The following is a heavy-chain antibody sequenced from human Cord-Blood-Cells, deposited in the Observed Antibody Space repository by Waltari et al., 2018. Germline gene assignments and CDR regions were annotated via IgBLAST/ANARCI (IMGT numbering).Heavy chain of an antibody. CDR3: ARGHRQLVRYFDL. CDR2: INHSGST. CDR1: GGSFSGYY. Sequence: QVQLQQWGAGLLKPSETLSLTCAVYGGSFSGYYWSWIRQPPGKGLEWIGEINHSGSTNYNPSLKSRFTISVDTSKNQFSLKLSSVTAADTAVYYCARGHRQLVRYFDLWGRGTLVTVSS. J-gene: IGHJ2*01. V-gene: IGHV4-34*01. D-gene: IGHD6-6*01.